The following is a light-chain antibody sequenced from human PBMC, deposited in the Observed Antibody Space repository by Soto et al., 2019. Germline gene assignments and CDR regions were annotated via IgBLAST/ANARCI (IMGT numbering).Light chain of an antibody. CDR1: RDVGSD. J-gene: IGKJ1*01. CDR2: AAS. V-gene: IGKV1-6*01. Sequence: QMTQAPASLSASVGEKIIMTCRACRDVGSDVSWYQQKPGQAPKLLIYAASNLYTGVPSRFSGSRSGTEFTLTISSLQPEDFASCYCLQDYGDSWTFGQGTKVDI. CDR3: LQDYGDSWT.